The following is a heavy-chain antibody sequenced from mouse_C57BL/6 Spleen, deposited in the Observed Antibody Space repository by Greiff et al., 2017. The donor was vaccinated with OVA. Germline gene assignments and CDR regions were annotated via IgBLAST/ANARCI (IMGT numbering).Heavy chain of an antibody. CDR2: ISNDGSN. CDR1: GYSITSGYY. V-gene: IGHV3-6*01. D-gene: IGHD2-1*01. CDR3: ASAPGNHYAMDY. Sequence: DVKLQESGPGLVKPSQSLSLTCSVTGYSITSGYYWNWIRQFPGNKLEWMGYISNDGSNTYNPSLKKRIAITRSTSKNQFFLMLNSVTTDDTATYYCASAPGNHYAMDYWGQGTSVTVSS. J-gene: IGHJ4*01.